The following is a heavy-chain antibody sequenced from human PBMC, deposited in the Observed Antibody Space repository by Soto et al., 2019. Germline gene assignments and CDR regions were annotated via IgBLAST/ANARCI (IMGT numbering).Heavy chain of an antibody. D-gene: IGHD1-26*01. CDR3: ARVEGSSYYFRHDC. CDR1: GGSIISGSYH. CDR2: IYYSGSS. V-gene: IGHV4-31*03. Sequence: PSETLSLTCTVSGGSIISGSYHFICIRQHPWNGLELIGNIYYSGSSYYNPSLKSRATISIDTSKDQFSLRLGSVTAADTAVYYCARVEGSSYYFRHDCWGRGTLVTVSS. J-gene: IGHJ4*01.